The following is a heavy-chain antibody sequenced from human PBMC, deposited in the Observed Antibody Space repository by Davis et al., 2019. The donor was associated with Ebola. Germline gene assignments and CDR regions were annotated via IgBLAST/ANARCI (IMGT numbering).Heavy chain of an antibody. V-gene: IGHV3-74*01. CDR2: ISGDGSIT. D-gene: IGHD4-11*01. CDR1: GFTFSTYA. CDR3: ARGERTVTTPLAY. Sequence: PGGSLRLSCEASGFTFSTYAMSWVRQAPGKGLVWVSRISGDGSITTYADSVKGRFTISRDNTKNTLYLQMYSLRAEDTAVYYCARGERTVTTPLAYWGQGALVTVSS. J-gene: IGHJ4*02.